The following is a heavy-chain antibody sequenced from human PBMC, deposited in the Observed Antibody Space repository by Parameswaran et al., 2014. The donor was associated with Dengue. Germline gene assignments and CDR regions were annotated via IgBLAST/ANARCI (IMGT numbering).Heavy chain of an antibody. D-gene: IGHD6-19*01. J-gene: IGHJ4*02. V-gene: IGHV3-23*01. Sequence: WIRQPPGKGLEWVSAISGSGGSTYYADSVKGRFTISRDNSKNTLYLQMNSLRAEDTAVYYCAKNRAVAGYYFDYWGQGTLVTV. CDR2: ISGSGGST. CDR3: AKNRAVAGYYFDY.